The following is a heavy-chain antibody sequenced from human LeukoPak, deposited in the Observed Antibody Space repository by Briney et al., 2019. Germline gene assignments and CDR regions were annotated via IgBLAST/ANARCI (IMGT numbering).Heavy chain of an antibody. V-gene: IGHV4-38-2*02. Sequence: SETLSLTCTVSGYSISSGYYWGWIRQPPGKGLEWIGSIYHSGSTYYNPSLKSRVTISVDTSKNQFSLKLSSVTAADTAVYYCARGVMIAPQTFDYWGQGTLVTVSS. J-gene: IGHJ4*02. D-gene: IGHD2-21*01. CDR3: ARGVMIAPQTFDY. CDR1: GYSISSGYY. CDR2: IYHSGST.